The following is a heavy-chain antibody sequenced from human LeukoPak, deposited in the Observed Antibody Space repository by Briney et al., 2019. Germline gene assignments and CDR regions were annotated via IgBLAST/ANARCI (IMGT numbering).Heavy chain of an antibody. Sequence: SETLSLTCSVSGGSISSSSYYWGWIRQPPGKGLEWIGSIYYSGSTYYNPSLKSRVTISVDTSKNQFSLKLSSVTAADTAVYYCARQVGMVAPLYYYYYYMDVWGKGTTVTISS. V-gene: IGHV4-39*01. D-gene: IGHD5-12*01. CDR1: GGSISSSSYY. J-gene: IGHJ6*03. CDR2: IYYSGST. CDR3: ARQVGMVAPLYYYYYYMDV.